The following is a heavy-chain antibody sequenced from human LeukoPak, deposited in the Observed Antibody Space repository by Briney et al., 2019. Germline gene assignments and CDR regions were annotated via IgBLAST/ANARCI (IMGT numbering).Heavy chain of an antibody. V-gene: IGHV3-21*01. CDR2: ISSSSSSYI. CDR1: GFTFSSYS. J-gene: IGHJ4*02. Sequence: KSGGSLRLSCAASGFTFSSYSMNWVRQAPGKGLEWVSSISSSSSSYIYYADSVKGRFTISRDNAKNSLYLQMNSLRAEDTAVYYCARLCSGGSCYSATFDYWGQGTLVTVSS. CDR3: ARLCSGGSCYSATFDY. D-gene: IGHD2-15*01.